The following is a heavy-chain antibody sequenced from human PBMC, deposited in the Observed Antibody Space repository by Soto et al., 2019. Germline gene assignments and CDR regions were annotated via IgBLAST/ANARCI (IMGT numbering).Heavy chain of an antibody. D-gene: IGHD2-15*01. V-gene: IGHV4-59*01. CDR3: ARAGPATLSDY. Sequence: QVQLQESGPGLVKASETLSLTCTVSGGSISNYYCSWIRQPPGKGLEWIGYIYYSGSPNYNPSLTSPVTTSEDTSKHQFSLKLRSVTAADTAVYYCARAGPATLSDYWGQGTLVPVSS. CDR2: IYYSGSP. J-gene: IGHJ4*02. CDR1: GGSISNYY.